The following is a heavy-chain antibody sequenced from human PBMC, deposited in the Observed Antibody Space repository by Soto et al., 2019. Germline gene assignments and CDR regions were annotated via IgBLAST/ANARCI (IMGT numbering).Heavy chain of an antibody. D-gene: IGHD2-21*01. CDR1: GGPFSGYY. J-gene: IGHJ4*02. V-gene: IGHV4-34*01. CDR3: ARGLSYCGGDCFFF. Sequence: PSETLSLTCAVYGGPFSGYYWSWIRQPPGKGLEWIGEINHSGSTNYNPSLKSRVTISVDTSKNQFSLKLSSVTAADTAVYYCARGLSYCGGDCFFFWGQGTLVTVSS. CDR2: INHSGST.